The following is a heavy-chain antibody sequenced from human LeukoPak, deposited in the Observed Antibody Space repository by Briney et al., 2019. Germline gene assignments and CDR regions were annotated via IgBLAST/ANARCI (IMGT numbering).Heavy chain of an antibody. V-gene: IGHV3-21*01. D-gene: IGHD6-13*01. Sequence: PGGSLRLSCAASGFTFSSYSMNWVRQAPGKGLEWVSSISSSSSYIYYADSVKGRFTISRDNAKNSLYLQMNSLRAEDTAVYYCAPGASIAAAGTKGHYFDYWGQGTLVTVPS. J-gene: IGHJ4*02. CDR2: ISSSSSYI. CDR3: APGASIAAAGTKGHYFDY. CDR1: GFTFSSYS.